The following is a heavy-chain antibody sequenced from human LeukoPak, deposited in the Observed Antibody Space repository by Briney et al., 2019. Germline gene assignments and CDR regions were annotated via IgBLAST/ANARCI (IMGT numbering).Heavy chain of an antibody. D-gene: IGHD4-11*01. CDR2: ISSSGGTI. Sequence: PGGSLRLSCAASGLTFSDYYMSWIRQTPGKGLEWVSCISSSGGTIYYADSVKGRFTISRDNAKNSLYLQMNSLRAEDTAVYYCARDRGSNYRFDSWGQGTLVTVSS. CDR3: ARDRGSNYRFDS. CDR1: GLTFSDYY. V-gene: IGHV3-11*01. J-gene: IGHJ4*02.